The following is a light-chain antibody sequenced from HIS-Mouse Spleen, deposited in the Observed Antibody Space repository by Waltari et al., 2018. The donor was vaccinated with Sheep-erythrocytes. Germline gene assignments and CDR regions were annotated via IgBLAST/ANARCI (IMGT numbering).Light chain of an antibody. V-gene: IGLV2-14*01. CDR2: EVS. CDR1: SSDVGGYNY. Sequence: QSALTQPASVSGSPGQSITISCTGTSSDVGGYNYVSWYQQHPGKAPKLMIYEVSNRPSGVSIPFSGSKSRNTACLTISALQAQDGSDYYHSSYTSRNSWLFGGGTKLTVL. J-gene: IGLJ3*02. CDR3: SSYTSRNSWL.